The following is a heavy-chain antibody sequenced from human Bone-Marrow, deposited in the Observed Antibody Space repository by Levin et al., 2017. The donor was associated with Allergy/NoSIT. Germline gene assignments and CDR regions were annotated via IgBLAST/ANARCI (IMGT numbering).Heavy chain of an antibody. CDR1: GGSISSSDDY. Sequence: SETLSLTCSVSGGSISSSDDYWTWIRQPPGKGLEWIGNIYYSGSTYYNPSLKSRITISVDTSKNQFSLKLSSVTAADTAVYYCAVNTGTTGAVYWGQGTLVTVSS. CDR2: IYYSGST. D-gene: IGHD1-7*01. V-gene: IGHV4-30-4*01. CDR3: AVNTGTTGAVY. J-gene: IGHJ4*02.